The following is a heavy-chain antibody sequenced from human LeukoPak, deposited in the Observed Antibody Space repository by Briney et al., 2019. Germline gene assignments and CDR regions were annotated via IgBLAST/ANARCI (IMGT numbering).Heavy chain of an antibody. CDR2: ISSISATI. J-gene: IGHJ4*02. CDR1: GFSFSTYS. V-gene: IGHV3-48*01. Sequence: GGSLRLSCVASGFSFSTYSMSWVRQAPGKGLEWISYISSISATIYYADSVKGRFTISRDNAKNSLYLQMDSLRAEDTALYYCARDRDSSGWYEGFDYWGQGTLVTVSS. CDR3: ARDRDSSGWYEGFDY. D-gene: IGHD6-19*01.